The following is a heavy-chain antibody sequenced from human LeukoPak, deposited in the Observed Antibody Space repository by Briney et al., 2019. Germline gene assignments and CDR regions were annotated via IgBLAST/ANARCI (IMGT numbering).Heavy chain of an antibody. CDR1: GFTFSSYE. J-gene: IGHJ4*02. CDR2: ISSSGSTI. V-gene: IGHV3-48*03. CDR3: VRRVSGQQLALVWDYFDY. Sequence: PGGSLRLSCAASGFTFSSYEMNWVRQAPGKGLEWVSYISSSGSTIYYADSVKGRFTISRDNAKNSLYLQMNSLSDEDTGVYYCVRRVSGQQLALVWDYFDYWGQGTLVSVSS. D-gene: IGHD1-7*01.